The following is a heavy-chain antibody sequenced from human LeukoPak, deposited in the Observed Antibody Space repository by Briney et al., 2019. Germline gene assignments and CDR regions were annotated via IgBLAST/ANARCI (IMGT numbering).Heavy chain of an antibody. CDR1: GFTFSSYA. Sequence: GGSLRLSCAASGFTFSSYAMHWVRQAPGKGLEWVAVISYDGSNKYYADSVKGRFTISRDNSKNTLYLQMNSLRAEDTAVYYCARDGERSFDWLFNWFDPWGQGTLVTVSS. CDR2: ISYDGSNK. D-gene: IGHD3-9*01. J-gene: IGHJ5*02. CDR3: ARDGERSFDWLFNWFDP. V-gene: IGHV3-30-3*01.